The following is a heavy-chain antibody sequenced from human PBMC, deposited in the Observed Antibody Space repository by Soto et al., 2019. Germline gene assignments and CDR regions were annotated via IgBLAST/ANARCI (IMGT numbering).Heavy chain of an antibody. CDR3: ARRDCSSTSCYWDHYYGMDV. Sequence: QLQLQESGPGLVKPSETLSLTCTVSGGSISSSSYYWGWIRQPPGKGLEWIGSIYYSGGTYYNPSLKSRVSIPVNTSKNQVSLKLSSVTAADTAVYYCARRDCSSTSCYWDHYYGMDVWGQGTTVTVSS. D-gene: IGHD2-2*01. V-gene: IGHV4-39*01. J-gene: IGHJ6*02. CDR2: IYYSGGT. CDR1: GGSISSSSYY.